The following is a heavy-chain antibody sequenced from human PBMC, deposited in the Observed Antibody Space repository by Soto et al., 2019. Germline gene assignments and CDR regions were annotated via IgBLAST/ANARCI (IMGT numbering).Heavy chain of an antibody. CDR2: ISSSGSTI. J-gene: IGHJ4*02. D-gene: IGHD6-19*01. CDR3: ARDRGIAGAGTAPPFDY. Sequence: EVQLVESGGGLVQPGGSLRLSCAASGFTFSSYEMNWVRQAPGKGLEWVSYISSSGSTIYYADSVKGRFTISRDNAKNSLYLQMNSLRAVDPAVYYCARDRGIAGAGTAPPFDYLGQGTLVTVSS. CDR1: GFTFSSYE. V-gene: IGHV3-48*03.